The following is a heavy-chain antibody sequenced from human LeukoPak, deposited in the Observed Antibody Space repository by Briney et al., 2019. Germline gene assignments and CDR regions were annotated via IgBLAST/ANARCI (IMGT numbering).Heavy chain of an antibody. V-gene: IGHV4-59*08. J-gene: IGHJ4*02. D-gene: IGHD1-26*01. CDR3: ERHVRVGAYYFDY. Sequence: SETLSLTCTVSGGSISSYYWSWIRQPPGKGLEWIGYIYYSGSTNYSPSLKSRVTISVDTSKNQFSLKLSSVTVADTAVYYCERHVRVGAYYFDYWGQGTLVNGSS. CDR2: IYYSGST. CDR1: GGSISSYY.